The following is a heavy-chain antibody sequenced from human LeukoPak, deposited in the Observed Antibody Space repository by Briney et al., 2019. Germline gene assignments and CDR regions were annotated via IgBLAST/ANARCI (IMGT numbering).Heavy chain of an antibody. J-gene: IGHJ4*02. CDR1: GFTFSDYF. CDR2: ISCDGSNK. V-gene: IGHV3-30*03. D-gene: IGHD3-16*01. CDR3: ARAGGRGLRFLAY. Sequence: GGSLRLSCVASGFTFSDYFMSWIRQAPGKGLEWVAVISCDGSNKYYADSVKGRFTISRDNSKNTLYLQMNSLRAEDTAVYYCARAGGRGLRFLAYWGQGTLVTVSS.